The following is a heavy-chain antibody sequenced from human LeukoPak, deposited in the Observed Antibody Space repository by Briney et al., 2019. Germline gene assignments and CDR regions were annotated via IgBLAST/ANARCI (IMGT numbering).Heavy chain of an antibody. J-gene: IGHJ3*02. CDR2: ISSSSSYI. D-gene: IGHD1-26*01. CDR3: ARNLYSGNYLDTFHI. V-gene: IGHV3-21*01. Sequence: GGSLRLSCAASGFTFSSYSMNWVRQAPGKGLEWVSSISSSSSYIYYADSVKGRFTISRDNAKNSLYLQMNSLRAEDTAVYYCARNLYSGNYLDTFHIWGQGTVVTVSS. CDR1: GFTFSSYS.